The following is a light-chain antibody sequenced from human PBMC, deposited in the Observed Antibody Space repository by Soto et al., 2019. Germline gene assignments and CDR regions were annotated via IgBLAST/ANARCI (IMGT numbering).Light chain of an antibody. CDR1: QSVSGY. J-gene: IGKJ4*01. CDR2: DAS. CDR3: QQRSNWPYLT. V-gene: IGKV3-11*01. Sequence: EIVLTQSPDTLSLSPGERATLSCRASQSVSGYLGWYQQKPGQAPRLLIYDASNRAYGVPARFRGSGSGTNFTPTIASLEPDDFAVYYCQQRSNWPYLTFGGGTRV.